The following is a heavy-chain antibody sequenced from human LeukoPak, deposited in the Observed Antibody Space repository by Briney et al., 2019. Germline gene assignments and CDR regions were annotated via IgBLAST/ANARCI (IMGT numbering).Heavy chain of an antibody. CDR3: ARVGFGGADFDY. CDR1: GGSFSGYY. D-gene: IGHD3-16*01. J-gene: IGHJ4*02. CDR2: INHSGST. Sequence: PSETLSLTCAVYGGSFSGYYWSWIRQPPGKGLEWIGEINHSGSTNYNPSLKSRVTISVDTSKNQFSLKLSSVTAADTAVYYCARVGFGGADFDYWGQGTLVTVSS. V-gene: IGHV4-34*09.